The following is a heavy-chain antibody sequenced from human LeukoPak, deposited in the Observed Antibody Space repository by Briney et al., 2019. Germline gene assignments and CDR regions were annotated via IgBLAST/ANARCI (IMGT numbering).Heavy chain of an antibody. CDR2: IYSSGST. V-gene: IGHV4-4*07. D-gene: IGHD2-15*01. Sequence: SETLSLTCTVSGGSISGSYWSWIRQPAGKALEWIGRIYSSGSTNYNPSLKSRVTMSVDTSKNQVSLKLNSVTAADTAVYYCARGFCGGGSCYLFDSWGQGTLVTVSS. J-gene: IGHJ4*02. CDR3: ARGFCGGGSCYLFDS. CDR1: GGSISGSY.